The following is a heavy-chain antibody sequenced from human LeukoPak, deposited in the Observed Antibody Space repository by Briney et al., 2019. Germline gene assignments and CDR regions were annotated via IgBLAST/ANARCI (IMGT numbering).Heavy chain of an antibody. J-gene: IGHJ3*02. D-gene: IGHD5-18*01. CDR1: GGSFSGYY. Sequence: PSETLSLTCAVYGGSFSGYYWSWIRQPPGKGLEWIGEINHSGSTNYNPSLKSRVTISVDTSKNQFSLKLSSVTAADTAVYYCARHGRGSYGYCRAFDIWGQGTMVTVSS. CDR2: INHSGST. CDR3: ARHGRGSYGYCRAFDI. V-gene: IGHV4-34*01.